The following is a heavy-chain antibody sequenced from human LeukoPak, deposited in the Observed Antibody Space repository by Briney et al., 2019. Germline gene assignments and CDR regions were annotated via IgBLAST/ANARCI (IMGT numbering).Heavy chain of an antibody. CDR2: INHSGST. D-gene: IGHD4-17*01. Sequence: TPSETLSLTCAVYGGSFSGYYWSWIRQPPGKGLEWIGEINHSGSTNYNPSLKSRVTISVDTSKNQFSLKLSSVTAADTAVYYCARDFKYGGRFDYWGQGTLVTVSS. J-gene: IGHJ4*02. CDR3: ARDFKYGGRFDY. CDR1: GGSFSGYY. V-gene: IGHV4-34*01.